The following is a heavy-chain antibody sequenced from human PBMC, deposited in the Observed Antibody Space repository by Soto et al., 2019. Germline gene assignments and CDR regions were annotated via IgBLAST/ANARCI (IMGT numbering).Heavy chain of an antibody. CDR3: AKDRITMIVVPPFDY. D-gene: IGHD3-22*01. J-gene: IGHJ4*02. V-gene: IGHV3-30*18. Sequence: GGSLRLSCAASGFTFSSYGMHWVRQAPGKGLEWVVVISYDGSNKYYADSVKGRFTVSRDNSKNTLYLQMNSLRAEDTAVYYCAKDRITMIVVPPFDYWGQGTLVTVSS. CDR1: GFTFSSYG. CDR2: ISYDGSNK.